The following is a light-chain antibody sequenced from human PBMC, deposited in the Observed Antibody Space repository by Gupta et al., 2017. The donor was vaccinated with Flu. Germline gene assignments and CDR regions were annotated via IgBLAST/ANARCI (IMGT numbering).Light chain of an antibody. CDR3: QYFDSSRRNVV. CDR1: STNSGAIYA. J-gene: IGLJ2*01. CDR2: HNT. V-gene: IGLV1-40*01. Sequence: TIPCSGSSTNSGAIYAVNWLHQDPGTAPKLLIFHNTDRPSGGPDRLSGSRSGTAASLAISGLQADDEGDYSCQYFDSSRRNVVFGGGTKLTVL.